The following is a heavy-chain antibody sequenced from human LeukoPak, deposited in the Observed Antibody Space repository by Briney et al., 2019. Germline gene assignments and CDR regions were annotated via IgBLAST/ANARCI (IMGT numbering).Heavy chain of an antibody. D-gene: IGHD2-15*01. CDR2: IYYTGSS. CDR3: ARGSCSGGSCYPTYGMDV. CDR1: GGSISSYY. Sequence: PSETLSLTCTVSGGSISSYYWNWIRQPPGKGLEWIGHIYYTGSSNYNPSLKSRLTISVDTSKNQFSLKLSSVTAADTAVYYCARGSCSGGSCYPTYGMDVWGQGTTVTVSS. V-gene: IGHV4-59*08. J-gene: IGHJ6*02.